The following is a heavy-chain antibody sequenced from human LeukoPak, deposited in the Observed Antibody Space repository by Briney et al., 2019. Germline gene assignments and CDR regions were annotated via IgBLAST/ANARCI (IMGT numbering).Heavy chain of an antibody. Sequence: ASVTVSCKASGYTFTSYGISWVRQAPGQGLEWMGWISANNGDTDYPQNLQGRVTMTTDTYTSTAYMELRSLRSDDTAMYYCARESHKTREDYWGQGTLVTVSS. V-gene: IGHV1-18*01. CDR2: ISANNGDT. J-gene: IGHJ4*02. CDR3: ARESHKTREDY. D-gene: IGHD1-1*01. CDR1: GYTFTSYG.